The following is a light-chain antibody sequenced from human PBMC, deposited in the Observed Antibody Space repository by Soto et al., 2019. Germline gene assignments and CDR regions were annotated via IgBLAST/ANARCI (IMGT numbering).Light chain of an antibody. CDR1: SSDVGGYNY. V-gene: IGLV2-14*01. CDR2: EVS. CDR3: SSYTRTTLVV. Sequence: QSVLTQPASVSGSPGQSITISCTGSSSDVGGYNYVSWYQQHTGKAPKLMIYEVSNRPSGVYNRFSGSKSGNTASLTISGLQAEDEADYYCSSYTRTTLVVFGGGTQLTVL. J-gene: IGLJ2*01.